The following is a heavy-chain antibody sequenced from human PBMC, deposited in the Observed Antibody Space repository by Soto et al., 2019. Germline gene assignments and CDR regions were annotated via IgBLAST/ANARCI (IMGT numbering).Heavy chain of an antibody. V-gene: IGHV1-18*01. CDR3: ARGLTYYYGSGSSPEDY. D-gene: IGHD3-10*01. J-gene: IGHJ4*02. CDR2: ISAYNGNT. Sequence: QVQLVQSGAEVKKPGASVKVSCKASGYTFTSYGISWVRQAPGQGLEWMGWISAYNGNTNYAQKLQGRVTMTTDTSTSPAYMELRRLRSDDTAVYYCARGLTYYYGSGSSPEDYWGQGPLVTVSS. CDR1: GYTFTSYG.